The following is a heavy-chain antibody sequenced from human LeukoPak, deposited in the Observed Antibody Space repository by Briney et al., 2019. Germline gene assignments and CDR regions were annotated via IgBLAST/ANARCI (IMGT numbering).Heavy chain of an antibody. CDR3: AKDIGGSGQLEYFQH. CDR2: ISWNSGSI. D-gene: IGHD3-10*01. J-gene: IGHJ1*01. V-gene: IGHV3-9*01. Sequence: GGSLRLSCAASGFTFDDYAMHWVRQAPGKGLEWVSGISWNSGSIGYADSVKGRFTISRDNAKNSLYLQMNSLRAEDTALYYCAKDIGGSGQLEYFQHWGQGTLVTVSS. CDR1: GFTFDDYA.